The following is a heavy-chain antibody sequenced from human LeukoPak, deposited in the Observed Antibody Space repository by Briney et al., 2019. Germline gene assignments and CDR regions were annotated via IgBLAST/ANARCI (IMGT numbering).Heavy chain of an antibody. CDR2: TYYRSKWYN. J-gene: IGHJ4*02. V-gene: IGHV6-1*01. Sequence: SQTLSLTCAISGDSVSSNTAAWNWLRQSPSRGLEWLGRTYYRSKWYNNYAVSVKSRITINPDTSKNQFSLQLNSVTPEDTAVYYCARDLGSDGGTFIASLAYWGQGTLVTVSS. CDR3: ARDLGSDGGTFIASLAY. D-gene: IGHD4-23*01. CDR1: GDSVSSNTAA.